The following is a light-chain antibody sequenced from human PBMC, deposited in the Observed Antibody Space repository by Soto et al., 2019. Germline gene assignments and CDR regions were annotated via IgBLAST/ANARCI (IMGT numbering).Light chain of an antibody. V-gene: IGLV2-8*01. CDR2: EVV. CDR3: CSSASRTTPVV. CDR1: KSDIGVYDF. Sequence: QSALTQPPSASGSPGQSVTISCTGTKSDIGVYDFVSWYQHHPGKAPRLIIYEVVQRPSGVPDRFSGSKSGNTASLTVSGLQAADEADYYCCSSASRTTPVVFGGGTKLTVL. J-gene: IGLJ2*01.